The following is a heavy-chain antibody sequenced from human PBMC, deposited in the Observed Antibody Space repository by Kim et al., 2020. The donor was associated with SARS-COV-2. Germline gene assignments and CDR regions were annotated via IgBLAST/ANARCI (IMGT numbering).Heavy chain of an antibody. Sequence: SETLSLTCAVYGGSFSGYYWSWIRQPPGKGLEWIGEINHSGSTNYNPSLKSRVTISVDTSKNQFSLKLSSVTAADTAVYYCARVGGIAVAGPTEILDYWGQGTLVTVSS. CDR1: GGSFSGYY. V-gene: IGHV4-34*01. D-gene: IGHD6-19*01. J-gene: IGHJ4*02. CDR3: ARVGGIAVAGPTEILDY. CDR2: INHSGST.